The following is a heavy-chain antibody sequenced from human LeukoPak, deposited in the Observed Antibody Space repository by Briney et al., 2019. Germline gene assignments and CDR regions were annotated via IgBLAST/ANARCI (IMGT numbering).Heavy chain of an antibody. CDR3: ARDLGVPLYYFDY. V-gene: IGHV3-7*01. J-gene: IGHJ4*02. CDR1: GFTFSSYW. Sequence: GGSLRLSCAASGFTFSSYWMSWVRQAPGKGLEWVANIKQDGSEKYYVDSVKGRFTISRDNAKNSLYLQMNSLRAEDTAVYYCARDLGVPLYYFDYWGQGTLVTVSS. CDR2: IKQDGSEK.